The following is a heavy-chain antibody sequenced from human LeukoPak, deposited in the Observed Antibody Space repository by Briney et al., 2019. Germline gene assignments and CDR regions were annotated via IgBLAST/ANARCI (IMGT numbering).Heavy chain of an antibody. CDR1: GYTFTSYA. J-gene: IGHJ4*02. CDR2: ISAYNGNT. D-gene: IGHD3-3*01. Sequence: ASVKVSCKATGYTFTSYAISWVRQAPGQGPEWMGWISAYNGNTNYAQKLQGRVTMTTDTSTSTAYMELRSLRSDDTAVYYCARGKPFYDFWSGFYYFDYWGQGTLVTVSS. CDR3: ARGKPFYDFWSGFYYFDY. V-gene: IGHV1-18*01.